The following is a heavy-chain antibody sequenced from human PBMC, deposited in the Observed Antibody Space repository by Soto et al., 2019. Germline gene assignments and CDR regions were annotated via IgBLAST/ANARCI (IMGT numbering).Heavy chain of an antibody. V-gene: IGHV3-7*05. CDR2: INRDGSKK. D-gene: IGHD6-13*01. CDR3: ARDVSPESSSLCLDAFDI. J-gene: IGHJ3*02. Sequence: EVQLEESGGALVQPGGSLRLSCAASGFTLSAYWMTWVRQAPGKGLEWVANINRDGSKKSYLDSVRGRFTISRDNVGNSLYLQMDSLRADDTALYYCARDVSPESSSLCLDAFDIWGQGTMVTVSS. CDR1: GFTLSAYW.